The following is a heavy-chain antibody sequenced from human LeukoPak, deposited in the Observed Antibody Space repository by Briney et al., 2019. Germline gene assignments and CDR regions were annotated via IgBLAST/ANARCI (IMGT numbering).Heavy chain of an antibody. J-gene: IGHJ3*02. Sequence: SETLSLTCTVSGVSISSSNSYWGWIRQPPGKGLEWIGSMYYSGSTYYNSSLKSRVTISVGTSKNQFSLNLSSVTAADTAVYYCARDTVGATFPGAFDIWGQGTMVTVSS. CDR3: ARDTVGATFPGAFDI. CDR1: GVSISSSNSY. CDR2: MYYSGST. V-gene: IGHV4-39*07. D-gene: IGHD1-26*01.